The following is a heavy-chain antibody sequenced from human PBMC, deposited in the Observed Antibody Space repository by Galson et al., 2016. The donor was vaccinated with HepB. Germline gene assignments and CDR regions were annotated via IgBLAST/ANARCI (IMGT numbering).Heavy chain of an antibody. V-gene: IGHV4-39*01. CDR3: ARAPHCPHTSCYTYYFDH. CDR2: IYYSGSF. J-gene: IGHJ4*02. D-gene: IGHD2-2*02. CDR1: GGSTIRSSYY. Sequence: SETLSLTCSVSGGSTIRSSYYWGWIRQPPGKGLEWIGTIYYSGSFYYNTSLQSRATISVDASKNQFSLMLNSVTAADTAVYYCARAPHCPHTSCYTYYFDHWGRGSLVTVSS.